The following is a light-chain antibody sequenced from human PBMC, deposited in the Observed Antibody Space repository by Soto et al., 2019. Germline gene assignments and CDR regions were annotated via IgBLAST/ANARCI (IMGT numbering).Light chain of an antibody. J-gene: IGKJ2*01. Sequence: DIQMTQSPSSLSASVGDRVSITCQASHHVNKYLTWYQQKPGKAPNLLIYDGSKLETGVASRFSGRGSGTRFTLTITNLQPEDFGTYYCQRHDVAPYSLGQGTRLDIK. V-gene: IGKV1-33*01. CDR1: HHVNKY. CDR2: DGS. CDR3: QRHDVAPYS.